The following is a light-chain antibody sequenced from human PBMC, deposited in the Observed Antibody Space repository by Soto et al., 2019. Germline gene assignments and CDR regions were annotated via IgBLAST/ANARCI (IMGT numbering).Light chain of an antibody. V-gene: IGKV3-20*01. J-gene: IGKJ3*01. Sequence: EIVLTQSPGTLSVSPGERAALSCKASQTVTSNYLAWYQQRPGQAPRLLIYATSSKATGIPDRFRGSGSGTDFNLTIARLEPEDFAVYYCQRYGLSPPFSFGPGTKVEIK. CDR1: QTVTSNY. CDR2: ATS. CDR3: QRYGLSPPFS.